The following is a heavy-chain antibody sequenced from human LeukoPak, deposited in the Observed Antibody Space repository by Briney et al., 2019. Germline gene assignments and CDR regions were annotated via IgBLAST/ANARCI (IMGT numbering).Heavy chain of an antibody. J-gene: IGHJ4*02. CDR3: ASNILTGYYGFTGFDY. D-gene: IGHD3-9*01. V-gene: IGHV3-30*02. CDR1: GFTFSSYG. Sequence: GGSLRLSCAASGFTFSSYGMHWVRQAPGKGLEWVAFIRYDGSNKYYADSVKGRFTISGDNSKNTLYLQMNSLRAEDTAVYYCASNILTGYYGFTGFDYWGQGTLVTVSS. CDR2: IRYDGSNK.